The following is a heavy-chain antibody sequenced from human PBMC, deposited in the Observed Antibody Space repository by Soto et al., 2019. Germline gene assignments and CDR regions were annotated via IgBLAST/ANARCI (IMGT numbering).Heavy chain of an antibody. D-gene: IGHD3-16*01. CDR3: ARERGNYKYFDY. CDR2: VNTYKGNT. CDR1: GYTFTDYG. J-gene: IGHJ4*02. V-gene: IGHV1-18*01. Sequence: QVQLVQSGAEVKKPGASVKVSCKASGYTFTDYGFTWVRQAPGQGLEWMGWVNTYKGNTNYAQNFQGRVTMTTDTSTNTAYMELRGLRSDDTALYYCARERGNYKYFDYWGQGTRVAVSS.